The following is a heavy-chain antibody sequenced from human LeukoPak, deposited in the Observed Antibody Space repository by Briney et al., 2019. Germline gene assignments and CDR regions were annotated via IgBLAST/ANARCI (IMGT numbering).Heavy chain of an antibody. CDR2: ISYDGSNK. D-gene: IGHD5-18*01. CDR1: GFTFSSYA. V-gene: IGHV3-30-3*01. Sequence: LGGSLRLSCAASGFTFSSYAMHWVRQAPGKGLEWVAVISYDGSNKYYADSVKGRFTISRDNSKNTLYLQMNSLRAEDTAVYYCAREPMAGIQLWLPPIDYWGQGTLVTVSS. J-gene: IGHJ4*02. CDR3: AREPMAGIQLWLPPIDY.